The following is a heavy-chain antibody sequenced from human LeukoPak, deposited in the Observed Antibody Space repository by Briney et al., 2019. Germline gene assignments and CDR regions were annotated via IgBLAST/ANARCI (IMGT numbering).Heavy chain of an antibody. V-gene: IGHV4-59*01. CDR3: ARVFRPRIRPDYYYGMDV. J-gene: IGHJ6*02. CDR2: IYYSGST. Sequence: SETQSLTCTVSGGSISSYYWSWIRQPPGKGLEWIGYIYYSGSTNYNPSLKSRVTISVDTSKNQFSLKLSSVTAADTAVYYCARVFRPRIRPDYYYGMDVWGQGTTVTVSS. CDR1: GGSISSYY. D-gene: IGHD3-3*02.